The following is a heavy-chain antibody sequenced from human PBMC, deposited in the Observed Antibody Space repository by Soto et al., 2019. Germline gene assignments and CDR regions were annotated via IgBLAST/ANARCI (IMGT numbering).Heavy chain of an antibody. CDR1: GGSFSGYY. D-gene: IGHD6-19*01. CDR3: ASPASGYSSGWYDY. CDR2: INHSGST. J-gene: IGHJ4*02. V-gene: IGHV4-34*01. Sequence: ETLSLTCAVYGGSFSGYYWSWIRQPPGKGLEWIGEINHSGSTNHNPSLKSRVTISVDTSKNQFSLKLSSVTAADTAVYYCASPASGYSSGWYDYWGQGTLVTVSS.